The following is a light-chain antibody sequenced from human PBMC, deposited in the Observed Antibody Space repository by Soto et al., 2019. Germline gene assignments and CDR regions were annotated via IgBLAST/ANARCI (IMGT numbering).Light chain of an antibody. CDR3: LQAYNYPLT. V-gene: IGKV1-39*01. Sequence: DIQMTHSPSSLSASVVDIVTITFRASQSISSYLNWYQQKPGKAPKLLIYAASSLQSGVPSRFSGSGSGTDFTLTISSLQPEDFATYYCLQAYNYPLTFGGGTKVDIK. J-gene: IGKJ4*01. CDR2: AAS. CDR1: QSISSY.